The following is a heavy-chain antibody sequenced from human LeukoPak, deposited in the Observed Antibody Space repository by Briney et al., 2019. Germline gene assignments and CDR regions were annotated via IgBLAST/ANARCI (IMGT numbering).Heavy chain of an antibody. CDR3: ARGVLMVYAEDY. J-gene: IGHJ4*02. CDR1: GGSISSGGYY. Sequence: SSETLSLTCTVSGGSISSGGYYWSWIRQHPGKGLEWIGYIYYSGSTYYNPSLKSRVTISVDTSKNQFSLKLSSVTAADTAVYYCARGVLMVYAEDYWGRELWSPSPQ. D-gene: IGHD2-8*01. CDR2: IYYSGST. V-gene: IGHV4-31*03.